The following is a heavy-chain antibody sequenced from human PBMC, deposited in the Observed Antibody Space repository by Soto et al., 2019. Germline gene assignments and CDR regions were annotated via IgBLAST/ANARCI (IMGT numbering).Heavy chain of an antibody. Sequence: QVHLVQSGADGRKSGSSVRVSCTASGGGTLSNDAISWVRQAPGQGLEWLGRSSPFFGTTDYSQSFQGRLTMNADASTGTVYMDLRSLKSDDTAVYYCAREVVTETTWGSFDSWGQGTLVTVSS. J-gene: IGHJ4*02. CDR1: GGGTLSNDA. V-gene: IGHV1-69*01. CDR3: AREVVTETTWGSFDS. CDR2: SSPFFGTT. D-gene: IGHD2-21*02.